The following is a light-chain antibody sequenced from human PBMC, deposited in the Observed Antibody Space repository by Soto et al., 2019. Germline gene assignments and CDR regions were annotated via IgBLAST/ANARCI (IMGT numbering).Light chain of an antibody. CDR2: GAS. CDR1: QSISSN. J-gene: IGKJ2*01. Sequence: EIVMTQSPATLSVSPGERATLSCRASQSISSNLAWYQQRPGQAPRLLIYGASARAPGIPARFSGSGSGTEFTLTLSLRQSEDFAVYYCQLDKNWRPYTFGQGTKVEIK. V-gene: IGKV3-15*01. CDR3: QLDKNWRPYT.